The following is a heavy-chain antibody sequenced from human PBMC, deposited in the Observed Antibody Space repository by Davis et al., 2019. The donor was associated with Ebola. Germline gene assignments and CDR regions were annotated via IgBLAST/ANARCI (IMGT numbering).Heavy chain of an antibody. V-gene: IGHV3-33*06. CDR3: AKDGRYSSGRDWFDP. J-gene: IGHJ5*02. Sequence: PGGSLRLSCAASGFTFSSYGMHWVRQAPGKWLEWVAVIWYDGSNKYYADSVKGRFTISRDNSKNTLYLQMNSLRADDTAIYYCAKDGRYSSGRDWFDPWGQGTLVTVSS. CDR2: IWYDGSNK. D-gene: IGHD6-19*01. CDR1: GFTFSSYG.